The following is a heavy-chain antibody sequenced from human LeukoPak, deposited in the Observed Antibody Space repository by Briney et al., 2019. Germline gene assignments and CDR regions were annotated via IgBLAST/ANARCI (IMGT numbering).Heavy chain of an antibody. CDR3: ARHQAPLTIFGVVTIDY. J-gene: IGHJ4*02. CDR1: GGSISSSSYY. CDR2: IHYSGST. Sequence: PSETLSLTCTVSGGSISSSSYYWGWIRQPPGKGLEWIGSIHYSGSTYYNPSLKSRVTISVDTSKNQFSLKLSSVTAADAAVYYCARHQAPLTIFGVVTIDYWGQGTLVTVSS. V-gene: IGHV4-39*01. D-gene: IGHD3-3*01.